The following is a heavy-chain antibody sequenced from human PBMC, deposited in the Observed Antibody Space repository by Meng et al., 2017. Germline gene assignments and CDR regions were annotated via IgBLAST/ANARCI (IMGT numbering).Heavy chain of an antibody. CDR1: GGTFSSYA. CDR2: IIPIFGTA. V-gene: IGHV1-69*06. D-gene: IGHD3-10*01. CDR3: ARGGYYGSGQIFDY. J-gene: IGHJ4*02. Sequence: SVKVSCKASGGTFSSYAIIWVRQAPGQGLEWMGGIIPIFGTANYAQKFQGRVTITADKSTSTAYMELSSLRSEDTAVYYCARGGYYGSGQIFDYWGQGTLVTVSS.